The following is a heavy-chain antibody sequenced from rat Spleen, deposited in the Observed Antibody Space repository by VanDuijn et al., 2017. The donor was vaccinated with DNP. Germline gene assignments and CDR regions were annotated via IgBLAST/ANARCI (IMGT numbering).Heavy chain of an antibody. J-gene: IGHJ3*01. CDR2: INEDSSIM. CDR3: VTRGDPYDNWFAY. Sequence: EVKLVESGGGLVQPGRSLKLSCAVSGFNFEDFWMGWIRQAPGKGLEWIGEINEDSSIMNYGPAMRDKISFSRDNAQNTLYLHMSELGSEDTGIYYCVTRGDPYDNWFAYWGQGTLVTVSS. V-gene: IGHV4-2*01. CDR1: GFNFEDFW. D-gene: IGHD4-2*01.